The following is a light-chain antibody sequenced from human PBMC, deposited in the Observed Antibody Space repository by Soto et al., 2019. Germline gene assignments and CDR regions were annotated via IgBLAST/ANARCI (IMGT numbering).Light chain of an antibody. J-gene: IGKJ1*01. CDR3: LQLNTYPWT. V-gene: IGKV1-17*01. Sequence: IPMTQSPSSLSASVGDRLSITCRASQVITNDLGWYQQKPGKAPKRLIYAASTLQSGVPSRLSGSGSGTEFTLTISSLQPEDVATYYCLQLNTYPWTFCQGTKVEIK. CDR2: AAS. CDR1: QVITND.